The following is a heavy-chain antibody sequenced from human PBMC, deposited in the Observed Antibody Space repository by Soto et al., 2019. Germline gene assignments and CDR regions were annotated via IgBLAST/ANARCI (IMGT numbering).Heavy chain of an antibody. CDR2: INTDGSII. J-gene: IGHJ4*02. CDR3: ARDTDGLHY. V-gene: IGHV3-74*01. CDR1: GLIFSNYK. Sequence: EVQLVESGGGLVQPGASLRLSCAASGLIFSNYKMHWVRQAPGKGLVWVSRINTDGSIIDYADSVKGRFTVSRDNATNTLYLQMISLRADDTAVYYCARDTDGLHYWGQGTLVTVSS.